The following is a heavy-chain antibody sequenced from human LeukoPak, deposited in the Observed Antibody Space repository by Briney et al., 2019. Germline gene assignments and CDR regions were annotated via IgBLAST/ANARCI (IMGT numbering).Heavy chain of an antibody. Sequence: SETLSLTCAVDGGSFSGYYWSWIRQPPGKGLEWIGEINHSGSTNYNPSLKSRVTISVDTSKNQFSLKLSSVTAADTAVYYCARRGYSYGYYPPFFDYWGQGTLVTVSS. V-gene: IGHV4-34*01. CDR2: INHSGST. CDR1: GGSFSGYY. J-gene: IGHJ4*02. D-gene: IGHD5-18*01. CDR3: ARRGYSYGYYPPFFDY.